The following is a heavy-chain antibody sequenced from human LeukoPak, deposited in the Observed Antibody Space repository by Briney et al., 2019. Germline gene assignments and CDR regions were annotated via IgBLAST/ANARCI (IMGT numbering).Heavy chain of an antibody. J-gene: IGHJ4*02. Sequence: PGGSLRLSCAASGFTFSISWMHWVRHAPGKGLAWVSHINSDGSRTDYADSVRGRFTISRDNAKNTLYLQMNSLRAEDTAVYYCARDRTSAAAVRGYFDYWGQGTLVTVSS. V-gene: IGHV3-74*01. CDR1: GFTFSISW. CDR2: INSDGSRT. D-gene: IGHD6-13*01. CDR3: ARDRTSAAAVRGYFDY.